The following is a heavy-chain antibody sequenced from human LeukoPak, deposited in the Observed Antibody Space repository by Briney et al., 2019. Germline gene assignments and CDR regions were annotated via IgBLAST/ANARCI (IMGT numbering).Heavy chain of an antibody. J-gene: IGHJ4*02. CDR2: IIPIFGTA. CDR3: ARSVRVLAAVYDY. D-gene: IGHD6-13*01. V-gene: IGHV1-69*13. CDR1: GGTFSSYA. Sequence: ASVKVSCKASGGTFSSYAISWVRQAPGQGLEWMGGIIPIFGTANYAQKFQGRVTITADESTSTAYMELSSLRSEDTAVYYCARSVRVLAAVYDYWGQGTLVTVSS.